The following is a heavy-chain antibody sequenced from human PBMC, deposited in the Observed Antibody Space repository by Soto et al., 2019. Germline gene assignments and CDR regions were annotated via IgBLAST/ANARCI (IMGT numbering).Heavy chain of an antibody. D-gene: IGHD3-3*01. Sequence: PGGSLRLSCAASGFTFSSYAMSWVRQAPGKGLEWVSVISGSGGTTYHADSVKGRFTISRDKTKNTLYLQMNSLRAEDTAVYYCAKGAPINDFWSSYFDYWGQGTLVTVSS. J-gene: IGHJ4*02. CDR3: AKGAPINDFWSSYFDY. CDR2: ISGSGGTT. V-gene: IGHV3-23*01. CDR1: GFTFSSYA.